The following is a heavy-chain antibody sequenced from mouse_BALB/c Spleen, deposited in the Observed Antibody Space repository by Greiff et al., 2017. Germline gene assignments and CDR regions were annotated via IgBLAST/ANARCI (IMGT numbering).Heavy chain of an antibody. Sequence: QVQLKESGAELVRPGTSVKVSCKASGYAFTNYLIEWVKQRPGQGLEWIGVINPGSGGTNYNEKFKGKATLTADKSSSTAYMQLSSLTSDDSAVYFCARFTTGAMDYWGQGTSVTVSS. CDR3: ARFTTGAMDY. J-gene: IGHJ4*01. CDR1: GYAFTNYL. CDR2: INPGSGGT. D-gene: IGHD1-1*01. V-gene: IGHV1-54*01.